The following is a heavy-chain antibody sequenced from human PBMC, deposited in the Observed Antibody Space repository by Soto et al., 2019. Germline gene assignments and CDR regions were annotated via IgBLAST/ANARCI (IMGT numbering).Heavy chain of an antibody. CDR3: ARGAHYYNGMDV. Sequence: SQTLSLTCAISGDSVSSNIASWSWIRQSPSRGLEWLGRTYYRSKWYNEYVVSVKSRMTINPDTSKNQFSLQLNSVTPEDTAVYYCARGAHYYNGMDVWGQGTTVTVSS. CDR1: GDSVSSNIAS. J-gene: IGHJ6*02. V-gene: IGHV6-1*01. CDR2: TYYRSKWYN.